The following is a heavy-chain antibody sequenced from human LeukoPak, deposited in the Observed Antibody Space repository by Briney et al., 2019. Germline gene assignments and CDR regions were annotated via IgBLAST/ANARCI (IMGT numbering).Heavy chain of an antibody. D-gene: IGHD6-19*01. Sequence: ASVKVSCKASGYTFTGYYMQWVRQAPGQGLEWMGWINPNSGDANYAQKFQGRVTMTRDTSISTVYMELSRLISDDTAVYYCARDRGAVAGTFVYWYEGYWGQGTLVTVSS. J-gene: IGHJ4*02. CDR3: ARDRGAVAGTFVYWYEGY. CDR2: INPNSGDA. V-gene: IGHV1-2*02. CDR1: GYTFTGYY.